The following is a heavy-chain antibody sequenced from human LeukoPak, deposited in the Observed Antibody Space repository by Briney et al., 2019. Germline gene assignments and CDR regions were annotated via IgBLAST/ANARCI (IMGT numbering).Heavy chain of an antibody. J-gene: IGHJ4*02. Sequence: PSETLSLTCTVSGGSISSSSYYWGWIRQPPGKGLEWIGSIYYSGSTYYNPSLKSRVTISVDTSKNQFSLKLSSVTAADTAVYYCARDSSSSWPIPDYWGQGTLVTVSS. CDR2: IYYSGST. D-gene: IGHD6-13*01. CDR3: ARDSSSSWPIPDY. V-gene: IGHV4-39*07. CDR1: GGSISSSSYY.